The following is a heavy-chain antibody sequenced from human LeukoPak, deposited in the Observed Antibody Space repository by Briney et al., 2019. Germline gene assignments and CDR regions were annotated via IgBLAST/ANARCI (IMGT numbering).Heavy chain of an antibody. CDR2: INPNSGGT. D-gene: IGHD6-13*01. Sequence: ASVKVSCKASGYTFTGYYMHWVRQAPGQGLEGMGWINPNSGGTNYAQKFQGRVTMTRDTSISTAYMELSRLRSDDTAVYYCARDLLGYSSSWQSDYWGQGTLVTVSS. CDR3: ARDLLGYSSSWQSDY. CDR1: GYTFTGYY. V-gene: IGHV1-2*02. J-gene: IGHJ4*02.